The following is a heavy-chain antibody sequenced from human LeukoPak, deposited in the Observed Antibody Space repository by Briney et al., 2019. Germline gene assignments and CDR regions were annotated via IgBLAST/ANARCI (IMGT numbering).Heavy chain of an antibody. J-gene: IGHJ6*03. CDR2: IKSKTDGGTT. CDR1: GFTFSNAW. CDR3: TPARDPYYYYYMDV. Sequence: GGSLRLSCAASGFTFSNAWMSWVRQAPGKGLEWVGRIKSKTDGGTTDYAAPVKGRFTISRDDSKNTLYLQMNSLKAEDTAVYYCTPARDPYYYYYMDVWGKGTTVIVSS. V-gene: IGHV3-15*01.